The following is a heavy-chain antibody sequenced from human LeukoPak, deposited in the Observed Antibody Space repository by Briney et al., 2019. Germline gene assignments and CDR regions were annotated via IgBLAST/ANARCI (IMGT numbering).Heavy chain of an antibody. CDR3: VRDPSARFYFDY. J-gene: IGHJ4*02. CDR1: GFTFSSYS. Sequence: GGSLRLSCAASGFTFSSYSMNWVRQAPGKGLEWVSSISSSSSYIYYADSVKGRFTISRDNSRGTLSLQMNSLKVEDTALYYCVRDPSARFYFDYWGQGTLVTVSS. CDR2: ISSSSSYI. D-gene: IGHD6-6*01. V-gene: IGHV3-21*01.